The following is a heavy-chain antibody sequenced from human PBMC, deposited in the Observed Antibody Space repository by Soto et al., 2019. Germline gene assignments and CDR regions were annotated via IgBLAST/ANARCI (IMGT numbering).Heavy chain of an antibody. Sequence: SVKVSCKASGGTFSSYAISWVRQAPGQGLEWMGGIIPIFGTANYAQKFQGRVTITADESTSTAYMEPSSLRSEDTAVYYCALCIAVAGTWFDYWGQGTLVTVSS. CDR2: IIPIFGTA. J-gene: IGHJ4*02. CDR1: GGTFSSYA. CDR3: ALCIAVAGTWFDY. D-gene: IGHD6-19*01. V-gene: IGHV1-69*13.